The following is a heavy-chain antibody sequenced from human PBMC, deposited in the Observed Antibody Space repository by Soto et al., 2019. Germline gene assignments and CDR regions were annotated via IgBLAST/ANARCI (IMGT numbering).Heavy chain of an antibody. Sequence: PSETLSLTCAVSGVSISSGTYSWSWIRQPPGKGLEWVGYISHRGNTYYNSSLRSRVAISLDTSKNQFSLRLTSVTAADTALYYCARGMTPPGAPAWYYFDSWGQGTLVTVSS. CDR1: GVSISSGTYS. D-gene: IGHD2-8*02. CDR2: ISHRGNT. J-gene: IGHJ4*02. V-gene: IGHV4-30-2*01. CDR3: ARGMTPPGAPAWYYFDS.